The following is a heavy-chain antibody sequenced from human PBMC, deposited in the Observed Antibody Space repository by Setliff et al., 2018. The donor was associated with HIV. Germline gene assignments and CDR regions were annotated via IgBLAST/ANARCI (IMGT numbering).Heavy chain of an antibody. Sequence: ASVKVSCKASGGTFSSFAISWVRQAPGQGLEWLGGIIPILEKTNYAQKFQGRVTITADTSTSTGYMELSSLTSEDTAVYYCARGYNWNYVLAYWGQGTQVTVPQ. CDR1: GGTFSSFA. V-gene: IGHV1-69*10. D-gene: IGHD1-7*01. J-gene: IGHJ4*02. CDR3: ARGYNWNYVLAY. CDR2: IIPILEKT.